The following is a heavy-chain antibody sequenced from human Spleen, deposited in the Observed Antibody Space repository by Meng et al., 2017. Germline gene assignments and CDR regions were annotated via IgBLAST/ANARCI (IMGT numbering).Heavy chain of an antibody. CDR3: ARRRYLDYSKRWFDP. CDR1: GWSFSGYY. V-gene: IGHV4-34*01. Sequence: QETVQHGGAGLLTRSATRSSTCAVDGWSFSGYYRRWLRQPPGKVLEWIGEINHSGSTNYNPSLKSRVTISVDTSKNQFSLKLSSVTAADTAVYYCARRRYLDYSKRWFDPWGQGTLVTVSS. J-gene: IGHJ5*02. CDR2: INHSGST. D-gene: IGHD4-11*01.